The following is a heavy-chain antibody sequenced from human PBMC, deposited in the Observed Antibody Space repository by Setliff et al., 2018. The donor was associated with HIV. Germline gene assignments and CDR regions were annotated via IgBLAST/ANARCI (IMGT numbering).Heavy chain of an antibody. CDR3: ASSVVAGTPYFDY. CDR2: IKQDGSEK. D-gene: IGHD6-19*01. CDR1: GFTFSSYW. Sequence: PGESLKISCAASGFTFSSYWMSWVRQAPGKGLEWVANIKQDGSEKYYVDSVKGRYTISRDNAKNSLYLQMNSLRAEDTAVYYCASSVVAGTPYFDYWGQGTLVTVSS. J-gene: IGHJ4*02. V-gene: IGHV3-7*01.